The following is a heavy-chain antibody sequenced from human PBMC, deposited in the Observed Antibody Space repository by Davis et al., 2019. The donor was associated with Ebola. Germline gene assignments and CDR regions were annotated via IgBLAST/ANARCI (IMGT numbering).Heavy chain of an antibody. D-gene: IGHD5-12*01. CDR2: ISGSGGST. CDR1: GFTFSSYA. Sequence: GESLKISCAASGFTFSSYAMSWVRQAPGKGLEWVSAISGSGGSTYYADSVKGRFTISRDNSKNTLYLQMNSLRAEDTAVYYCAKEGDIVATIFGGMDVWGQGTTVTVSS. V-gene: IGHV3-23*01. CDR3: AKEGDIVATIFGGMDV. J-gene: IGHJ6*02.